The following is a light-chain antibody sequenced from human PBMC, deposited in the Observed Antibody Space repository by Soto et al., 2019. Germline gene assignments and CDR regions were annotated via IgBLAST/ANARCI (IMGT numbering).Light chain of an antibody. CDR3: QSYDSSLSVL. Sequence: QSVLTQPPSVSGAPGQRVTISCTGSSSNIGAGYDVHWFQKFPGTAPKLLIYANSNRPSGVPDRFSGSKSGTSASLAITGLRAEDEADYYCQSYDSSLSVLFGGGTKLTVL. CDR2: ANS. J-gene: IGLJ2*01. V-gene: IGLV1-40*01. CDR1: SSNIGAGYD.